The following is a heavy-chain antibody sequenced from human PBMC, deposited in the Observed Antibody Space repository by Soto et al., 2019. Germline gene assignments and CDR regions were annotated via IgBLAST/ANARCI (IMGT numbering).Heavy chain of an antibody. CDR3: ARGGAGSGYYLFDS. J-gene: IGHJ4*02. V-gene: IGHV4-30-2*01. D-gene: IGHD3-22*01. Sequence: SETLSLTCGVSGGSISSGGYSWTWIRQPPGKGLEWIGYIYHGGSTYYSPSLKSRVTISLDRSKNQFSLELRSVTAADTAVYYCARGGAGSGYYLFDSWGQGTLVTVSS. CDR1: GGSISSGGYS. CDR2: IYHGGST.